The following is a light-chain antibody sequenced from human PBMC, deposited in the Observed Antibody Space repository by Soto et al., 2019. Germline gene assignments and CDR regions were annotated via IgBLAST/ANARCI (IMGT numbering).Light chain of an antibody. CDR2: SNN. CDR1: RSNIGVNA. Sequence: QSVLTQPPSASGAPGQRVSISCSGTRSNIGVNAVSWYQQFPGTAPKLLIFSNNQRPSGVPDRFSGSKSGNTASLTISGLQAEDEADYYCCSYAGSYSYVFGTGTKLTVL. CDR3: CSYAGSYSYV. V-gene: IGLV1-44*01. J-gene: IGLJ1*01.